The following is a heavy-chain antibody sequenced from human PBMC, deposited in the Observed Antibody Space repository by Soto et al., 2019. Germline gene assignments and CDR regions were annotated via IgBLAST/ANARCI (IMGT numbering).Heavy chain of an antibody. V-gene: IGHV4-39*01. J-gene: IGHJ5*02. CDR1: GGSISSSSYY. Sequence: QLQLQESGPGLVKPSETLSLTCTVSGGSISSSSYYWGWIRQPPGKGLEWIGSIYYSGSTYYNPSLEGRVTMAVDTSRDKFSLQLSSVTAPAPAVYYCARHSPEGDIVVVPAAISWFDPWGQGTLVTVSS. CDR3: ARHSPEGDIVVVPAAISWFDP. D-gene: IGHD2-2*02. CDR2: IYYSGST.